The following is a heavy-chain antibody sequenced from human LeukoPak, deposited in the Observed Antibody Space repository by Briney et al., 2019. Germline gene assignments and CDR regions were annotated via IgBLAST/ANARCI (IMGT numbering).Heavy chain of an antibody. CDR1: GYTLIDLS. CDR3: ARSSGYYSSLFYMHV. V-gene: IGHV1-24*01. D-gene: IGHD3-22*01. J-gene: IGHJ6*03. Sequence: ASVKVSCKVSGYTLIDLSMHWVRQAPGKGLEWMGRFDPEDGETIYAQRFQGRVTMTSDMSTSTVYMELSSLRSEDTAVYYCARSSGYYSSLFYMHVWGKGTTVTVSS. CDR2: FDPEDGET.